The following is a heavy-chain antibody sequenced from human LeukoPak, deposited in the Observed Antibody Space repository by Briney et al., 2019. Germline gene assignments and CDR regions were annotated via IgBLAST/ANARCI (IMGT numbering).Heavy chain of an antibody. V-gene: IGHV5-51*01. D-gene: IGHD4/OR15-4a*01. J-gene: IGHJ3*02. Sequence: GESLKISCKGSGYSFTSYWIGWVRQMPGKGLEWMGIIYPGDSDTRYSPSFQGQVTISADKSISTAYLQWSSLKASDTAMYCCARRDDYGGHNGAFDIWGQGTMVTVPS. CDR1: GYSFTSYW. CDR2: IYPGDSDT. CDR3: ARRDDYGGHNGAFDI.